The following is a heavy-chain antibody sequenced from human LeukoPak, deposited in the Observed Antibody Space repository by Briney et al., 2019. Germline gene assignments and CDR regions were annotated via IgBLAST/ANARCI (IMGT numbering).Heavy chain of an antibody. CDR3: AKAGDYYGSGSFFPYDY. D-gene: IGHD3-10*01. Sequence: PGGTLRLSCAASGFTFSNYGMSWVRQAPGKWLEWFSAITGSGASTFYADSVKGRFTISRDNSKNTLFMQMNSVRAEDTDVYYCAKAGDYYGSGSFFPYDYWGQGTLVTVSS. V-gene: IGHV3-23*01. CDR1: GFTFSNYG. J-gene: IGHJ4*02. CDR2: ITGSGAST.